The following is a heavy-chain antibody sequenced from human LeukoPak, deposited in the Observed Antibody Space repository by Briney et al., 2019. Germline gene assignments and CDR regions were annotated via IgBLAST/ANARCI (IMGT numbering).Heavy chain of an antibody. CDR3: AREDVVVTDAFDI. J-gene: IGHJ3*02. CDR1: GYTFTGSY. CDR2: ISAYNGNT. Sequence: ASVKVSCKASGYTFTGSYIHWVRQAPGQGLEWMGWISAYNGNTNYAQKLQGRVTMTTDTSTSTAYMELRSLRSDDTAVYYCAREDVVVTDAFDIWGQGTMVTVSS. V-gene: IGHV1-18*04. D-gene: IGHD2-21*02.